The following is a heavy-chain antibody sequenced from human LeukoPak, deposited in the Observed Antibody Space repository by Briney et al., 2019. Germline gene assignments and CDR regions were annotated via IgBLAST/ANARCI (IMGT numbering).Heavy chain of an antibody. J-gene: IGHJ4*02. CDR3: ARDMKAYSGYDFSFDY. CDR2: ISAYNGNT. V-gene: IGHV1-18*01. CDR1: GYTFTSYG. Sequence: ASVKVSCKASGYTFTSYGISWVRQAPGQGLEWMGWISAYNGNTNYAQKLQGRVNMTTDTSTSTAYMELRSLRSDDTAVYYCARDMKAYSGYDFSFDYWGQGTLVTVSS. D-gene: IGHD5-12*01.